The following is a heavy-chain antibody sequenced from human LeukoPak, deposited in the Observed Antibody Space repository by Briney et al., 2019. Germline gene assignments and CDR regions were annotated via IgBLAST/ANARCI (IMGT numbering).Heavy chain of an antibody. Sequence: PGGSLRLSCAASGFTFSGYGMHWVRQAPGKGLEWVAFIRYDESNRYYADSVRGRFTISRDNSRNTMYLQMNSLRAEDTAVYYCAKWGCSGSDCYPFDYWGQGALVTVSS. CDR3: AKWGCSGSDCYPFDY. J-gene: IGHJ4*02. CDR2: IRYDESNR. D-gene: IGHD2-21*02. CDR1: GFTFSGYG. V-gene: IGHV3-30*02.